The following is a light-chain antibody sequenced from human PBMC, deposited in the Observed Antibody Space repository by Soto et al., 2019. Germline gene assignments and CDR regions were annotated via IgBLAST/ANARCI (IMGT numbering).Light chain of an antibody. Sequence: QSALTQPASVSGSPGQAITISCTGTSSDVGRYNLVSWYQQHPGKAPKLMIYEVSKRPSGVSNRFSGSKSGNTASLTISGLQAEDEADYYCCSYAGRAYVVFGGGTKLTVL. CDR2: EVS. J-gene: IGLJ2*01. CDR1: SSDVGRYNL. V-gene: IGLV2-23*02. CDR3: CSYAGRAYVV.